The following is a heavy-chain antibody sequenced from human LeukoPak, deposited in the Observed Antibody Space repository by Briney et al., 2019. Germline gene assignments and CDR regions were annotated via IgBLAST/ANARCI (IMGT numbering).Heavy chain of an antibody. D-gene: IGHD3-22*01. Sequence: GGSLRLSCAASGFTFSSYAMSWVRQAPGKGLERVSAISGSGGSTYYADSVKGRFTISRDNSKNTLYLQMNSLRAEDTAVYYCAKSMRKDSSGYFLDFDYWGQGTLVTVSS. J-gene: IGHJ4*02. V-gene: IGHV3-23*01. CDR1: GFTFSSYA. CDR2: ISGSGGST. CDR3: AKSMRKDSSGYFLDFDY.